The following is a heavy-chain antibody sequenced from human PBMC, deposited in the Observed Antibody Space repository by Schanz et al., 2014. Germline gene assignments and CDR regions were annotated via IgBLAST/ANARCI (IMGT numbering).Heavy chain of an antibody. D-gene: IGHD3-10*01. V-gene: IGHV3-23*01. J-gene: IGHJ6*02. CDR2: ISGGGGTT. CDR3: AKDGPRSSGSYSADGGMDV. Sequence: EVHLLESGGGLVPPGGSLRLSCAASGFNFSDYAMCWVRQAPGKGLEWVSAISGGGGTTYYTDSVKGRFTISRANSKGALYLQMNSLRAEDTAVYYCAKDGPRSSGSYSADGGMDVWGQGTTVTVSS. CDR1: GFNFSDYA.